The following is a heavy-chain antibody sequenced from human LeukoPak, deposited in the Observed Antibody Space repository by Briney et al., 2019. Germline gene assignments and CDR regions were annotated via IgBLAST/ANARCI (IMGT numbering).Heavy chain of an antibody. CDR1: GFTFSDHY. J-gene: IGHJ6*02. D-gene: IGHD6-19*01. V-gene: IGHV3-11*01. CDR2: ISSSGSTI. Sequence: GGSLRLSCAASGFTFSDHYMSWIRRAPGKGLEWVSYISSSGSTIYYADSVKGRFTISRDNAKNSLYLQMNSLRAEDTAVYYCARRGTWGSGWPNYYYGMDVWGQGTTVTVSS. CDR3: ARRGTWGSGWPNYYYGMDV.